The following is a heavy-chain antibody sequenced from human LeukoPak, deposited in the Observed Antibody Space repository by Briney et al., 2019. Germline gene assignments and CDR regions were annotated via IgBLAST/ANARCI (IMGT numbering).Heavy chain of an antibody. CDR3: ARNFGWEQLDY. CDR2: INGDGSVK. D-gene: IGHD1-26*01. Sequence: GESLRLSCAASGFNFGGFWMNWVRQAPGKGLEWVANINGDGSVKNYGASVRGRFTISRDNSKNSLYLQMNSLGADDTAVYYCARNFGWEQLDYWGQGTLVAVSS. V-gene: IGHV3-7*01. CDR1: GFNFGGFW. J-gene: IGHJ4*02.